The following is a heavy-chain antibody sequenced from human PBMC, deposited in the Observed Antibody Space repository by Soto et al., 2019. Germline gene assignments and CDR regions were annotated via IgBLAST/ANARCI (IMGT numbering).Heavy chain of an antibody. D-gene: IGHD2-2*01. CDR1: GYTFTSYG. CDR3: ASTCSSTSCYSRYAFDI. CDR2: ISAYNGNT. V-gene: IGHV1-18*01. Sequence: ASVKVSCKASGYTFTSYGISWVRQAPGQGLEWMGWISAYNGNTNYAQKLQGRVTMTTDTFTSTAYMELRSLRSDDTAVYYCASTCSSTSCYSRYAFDICGQGTMVTV. J-gene: IGHJ3*02.